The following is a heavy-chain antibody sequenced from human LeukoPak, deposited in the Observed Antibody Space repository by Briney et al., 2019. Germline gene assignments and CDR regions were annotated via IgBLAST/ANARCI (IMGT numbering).Heavy chain of an antibody. V-gene: IGHV3-23*01. J-gene: IGHJ4*02. CDR3: GKEVERHFDLKY. CDR1: GFTSGIYA. Sequence: GGSLRLSCAASGFTSGIYAVSWVRQAPGKGLEWVSAFSGGGDSYYADSVKGRFTISRDNSKKILYLQMNSLRAEGTAVYYCGKEVERHFDLKYWGQGTQVTVSS. CDR2: FSGGGDS.